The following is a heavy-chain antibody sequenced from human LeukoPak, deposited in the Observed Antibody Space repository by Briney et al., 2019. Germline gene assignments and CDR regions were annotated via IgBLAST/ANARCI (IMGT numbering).Heavy chain of an antibody. CDR2: INEDGSQK. CDR3: ARDGGWHRFDY. Sequence: PGGSLRLSGVESGFTFRSPWMAWLRQAPEKGLEWVANINEDGSQKYYLGSVTGRFTISRDNAKNSLYLQMNSLSAEDTAMYYCARDGGWHRFDYWGQGTLVIVSS. CDR1: GFTFRSPW. J-gene: IGHJ4*02. V-gene: IGHV3-7*03. D-gene: IGHD6-19*01.